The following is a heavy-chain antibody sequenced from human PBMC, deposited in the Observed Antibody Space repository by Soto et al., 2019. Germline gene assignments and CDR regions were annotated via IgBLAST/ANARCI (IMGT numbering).Heavy chain of an antibody. V-gene: IGHV3-23*01. CDR2: ISVSGIIT. D-gene: IGHD2-15*01. J-gene: IGHJ4*02. Sequence: PGGSLRLSCAASGFTFNTYAMNWVRQAPGKVLEWVAEISVSGIITYYAPTVKGRFTISSDSSKHTLYLQMYSLRAEDTATYYYAKSLSGLLSFGFFIYWGQGALVTVSS. CDR3: AKSLSGLLSFGFFIY. CDR1: GFTFNTYA.